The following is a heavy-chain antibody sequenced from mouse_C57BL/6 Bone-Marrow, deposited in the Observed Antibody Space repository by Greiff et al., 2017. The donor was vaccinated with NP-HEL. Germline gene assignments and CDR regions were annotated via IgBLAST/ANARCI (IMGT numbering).Heavy chain of an antibody. Sequence: VQLKQSGAELVRPGASVKLSCTASGFNIKDDYMHWVKQRPEQGLEWIGWIDPENGDTEYASKFQGKATITADTSSNTAYLQLSSLTSEDTAVYYCTTPCITTVAYYAMDYWGQGTSVTVSS. CDR1: GFNIKDDY. D-gene: IGHD1-1*01. CDR2: IDPENGDT. CDR3: TTPCITTVAYYAMDY. J-gene: IGHJ4*01. V-gene: IGHV14-4*01.